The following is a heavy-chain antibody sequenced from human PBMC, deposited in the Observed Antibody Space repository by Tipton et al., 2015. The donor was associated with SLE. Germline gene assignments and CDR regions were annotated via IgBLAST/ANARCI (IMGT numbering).Heavy chain of an antibody. V-gene: IGHV4-34*01. CDR2: INHSGST. CDR3: ARDRWEPGIDP. D-gene: IGHD1-26*01. J-gene: IGHJ5*02. Sequence: TLSLTCTVSGGSISSHYWSWIRQPPGKGLEWIGEINHSGSTNYNPSLKSRVTISVDTSKNQFSLKLSSVTAADTAVYYCARDRWEPGIDPWGQGTLVTVSS. CDR1: GGSISSHY.